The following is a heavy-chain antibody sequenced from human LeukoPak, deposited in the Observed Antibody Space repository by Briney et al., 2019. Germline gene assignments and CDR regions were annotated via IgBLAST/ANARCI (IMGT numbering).Heavy chain of an antibody. D-gene: IGHD3-22*01. CDR2: ISGDGGST. CDR1: GFTFDDYA. J-gene: IGHJ3*02. CDR3: AKDLRDYYESSGYLSGAFDT. Sequence: GGSLRLSCAPSGFTFDDYAMQWVRQAPGKGLEWVSHISGDGGSTYYADSVKGRFTISTDNSKNSMYLQMNSRRTEDTALYYWAKDLRDYYESSGYLSGAFDTWGQGTMVTVSS. V-gene: IGHV3-43*02.